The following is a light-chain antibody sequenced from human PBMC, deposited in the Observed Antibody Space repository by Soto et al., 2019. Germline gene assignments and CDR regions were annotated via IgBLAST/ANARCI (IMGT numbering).Light chain of an antibody. J-gene: IGKJ3*01. V-gene: IGKV1-9*01. CDR1: QGISSY. CDR3: QHINGYPLT. Sequence: DVQMTQSPSSLSAPVGDIVTITCRARQGISSYLGWDQQKPGKAPKLLIYSASTLQIGVPSRFSGRGSGTEFTLTINGLQPGDFASYYSQHINGYPLTFGTWTKVDIK. CDR2: SAS.